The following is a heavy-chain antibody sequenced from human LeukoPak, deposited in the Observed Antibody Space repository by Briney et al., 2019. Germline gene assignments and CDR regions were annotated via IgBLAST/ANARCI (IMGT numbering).Heavy chain of an antibody. CDR2: ISYDGSNK. D-gene: IGHD3-9*01. Sequence: GGSLRLSCAASGFTFSSYAMHWVRQAPGKGLEWVAVISYDGSNKYYADSVKGRFTISRDNSKNTLYLQMNSLRAEDTAVYYCARDRAITIFRSDAFDIWGQGTMVTVSS. V-gene: IGHV3-30-3*01. CDR3: ARDRAITIFRSDAFDI. J-gene: IGHJ3*02. CDR1: GFTFSSYA.